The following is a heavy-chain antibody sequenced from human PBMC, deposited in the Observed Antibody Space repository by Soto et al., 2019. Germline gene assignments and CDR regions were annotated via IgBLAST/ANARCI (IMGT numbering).Heavy chain of an antibody. D-gene: IGHD3-9*01. CDR3: ARQYYDILTGYYGTVDY. CDR1: GGSISSGGYS. Sequence: SETLSLTCAVSGGSISSGGYSWSWIRQPPGKGLEWIGYIYHSGSTYYNPSLKSRVTIPVDRSKNQFSLKLSSVTAADTAVYYCARQYYDILTGYYGTVDYWGQGTLVTVSS. J-gene: IGHJ4*02. CDR2: IYHSGST. V-gene: IGHV4-30-2*01.